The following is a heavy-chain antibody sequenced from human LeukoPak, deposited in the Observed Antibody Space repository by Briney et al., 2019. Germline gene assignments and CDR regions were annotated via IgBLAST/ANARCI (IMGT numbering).Heavy chain of an antibody. D-gene: IGHD1-26*01. CDR3: AKDRTGGSYYAYFDY. CDR1: GFTVSSNY. J-gene: IGHJ4*02. CDR2: ISGSGGST. V-gene: IGHV3-23*01. Sequence: GGSLRLSCAASGFTVSSNYMSWVRQAPGKGLEWVSAISGSGGSTYYADSVKGRFTISRDNSKNTLYLQMNSLRAEDTAVYYCAKDRTGGSYYAYFDYWGQGTLVTVSS.